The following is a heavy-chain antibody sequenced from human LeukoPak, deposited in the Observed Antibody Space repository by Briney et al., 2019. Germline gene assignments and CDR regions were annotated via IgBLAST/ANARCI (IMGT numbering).Heavy chain of an antibody. CDR1: GGSISSGGYY. CDR3: ARDRAARPHFDY. CDR2: IYYSGST. D-gene: IGHD6-6*01. V-gene: IGHV4-31*03. Sequence: PSETLSLTCTVSGGSISSGGYYWSWIRQHPGKGQEWIGYIYYSGSTYYNPSLKSRVTISVDTSKNQFSLKLSSVTAADTAVYYCARDRAARPHFDYWGQGTLVTVSS. J-gene: IGHJ4*02.